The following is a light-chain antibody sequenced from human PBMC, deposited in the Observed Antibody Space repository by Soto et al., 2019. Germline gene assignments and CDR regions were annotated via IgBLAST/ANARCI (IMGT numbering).Light chain of an antibody. V-gene: IGKV3-20*01. CDR3: HQYAFSPLT. Sequence: EIVLTQSPGILSLSPGERATLSCRASQTVVSPYLAWYQQKPGQTPRLLIYGISTRAAGIADRFSGSGSGTDFTLTISRLEPEDFAVYYCHQYAFSPLTFGQGTKLEIK. CDR1: QTVVSPY. J-gene: IGKJ2*01. CDR2: GIS.